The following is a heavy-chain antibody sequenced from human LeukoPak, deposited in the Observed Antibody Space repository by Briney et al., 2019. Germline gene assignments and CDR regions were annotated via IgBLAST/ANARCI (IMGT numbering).Heavy chain of an antibody. D-gene: IGHD2-15*01. Sequence: ASLKVSCKASGYTFTGYYMHFVPQAPGQGLEWMGWINPNSGRTNYAQKFQGRVTMTRDTSISTDYMELSRLRSDDTAVYYCARDLGSGPWGQGTLVTVSS. CDR2: INPNSGRT. CDR1: GYTFTGYY. J-gene: IGHJ5*02. CDR3: ARDLGSGP. V-gene: IGHV1-2*02.